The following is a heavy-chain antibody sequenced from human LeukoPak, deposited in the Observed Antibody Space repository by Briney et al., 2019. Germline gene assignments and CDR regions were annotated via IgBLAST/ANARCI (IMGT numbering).Heavy chain of an antibody. J-gene: IGHJ6*03. CDR1: GGSISSYY. CDR2: IYTSGST. V-gene: IGHV4-4*07. D-gene: IGHD5-18*01. CDR3: ARVGYYSYGQPYYYYYYMDV. Sequence: SETLSLTCTVSGGSISSYYWSWIRQPAGKGLEWIGRIYTSGSTTYNPSLKSRVTMSVDTSKNQFSLKRSSVTAADTAVYYCARVGYYSYGQPYYYYYYMDVWGKGTTVTVSS.